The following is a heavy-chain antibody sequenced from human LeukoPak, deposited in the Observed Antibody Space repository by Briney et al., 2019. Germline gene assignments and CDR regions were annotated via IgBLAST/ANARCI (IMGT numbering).Heavy chain of an antibody. Sequence: SVKVSCKASGGTFSSYAISWVRQAPGQGLEWMGGIIPIFGTANYAQKFQGRVTITADDSTTPPYMDLSSLSSEDPAVYSCAIRGGVWELPYYFDYWGQGTLVTVSS. V-gene: IGHV1-69*13. CDR2: IIPIFGTA. CDR1: GGTFSSYA. D-gene: IGHD1-26*01. J-gene: IGHJ4*02. CDR3: AIRGGVWELPYYFDY.